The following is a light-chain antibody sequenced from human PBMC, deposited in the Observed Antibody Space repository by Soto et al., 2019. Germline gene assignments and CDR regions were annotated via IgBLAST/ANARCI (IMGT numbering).Light chain of an antibody. J-gene: IGLJ2*01. CDR1: SSDVGGYTY. V-gene: IGLV2-8*01. CDR3: SSYEGSNNVV. Sequence: QSVLTQPPSASGSPGQSVTISCAGTSSDVGGYTYVSWYQQHPGKAPKLMIYEVTKRPSGVPDRFSGSKSGNTASLTVSGLQAEDEASYYCSSYEGSNNVVFGGGTKLTVL. CDR2: EVT.